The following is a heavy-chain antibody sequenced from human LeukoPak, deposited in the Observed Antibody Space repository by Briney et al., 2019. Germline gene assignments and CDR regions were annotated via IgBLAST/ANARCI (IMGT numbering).Heavy chain of an antibody. V-gene: IGHV4-34*01. CDR2: INHSGST. Sequence: SETLSLTCAVYGGSFSGYYWSWIRQPPGKGLEWIGEINHSGSTNYNPSLKNRVTISVDTSKNQFSLKLSSVTAADTAVYYCARGTPSLNYYGSGSSEYFQHWGQGTLVTVSS. J-gene: IGHJ1*01. D-gene: IGHD3-10*01. CDR1: GGSFSGYY. CDR3: ARGTPSLNYYGSGSSEYFQH.